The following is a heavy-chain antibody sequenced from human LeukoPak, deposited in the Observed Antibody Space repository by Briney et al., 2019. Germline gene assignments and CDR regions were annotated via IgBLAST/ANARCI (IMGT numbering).Heavy chain of an antibody. CDR1: GFTYGSYY. J-gene: IGHJ1*01. CDR2: ITPNANRT. V-gene: IGHV3-23*01. Sequence: WESLRLSCAAYGFTYGSYYMSWIHQPPGKGLEWVSFITPNANRTSYADSVEGRFTISRDNPRNTLYMQMNSLRDEDTALYYCAIMHGYYDGSGYWVQWGQGTLVTVSS. CDR3: AIMHGYYDGSGYWVQ. D-gene: IGHD3-22*01.